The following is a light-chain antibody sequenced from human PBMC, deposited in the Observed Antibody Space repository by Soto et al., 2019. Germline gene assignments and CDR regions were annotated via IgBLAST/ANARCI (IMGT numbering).Light chain of an antibody. CDR3: SSYISSSTLV. Sequence: QSALTQPASVSGSPGQSITISCTGTSSDVGGYNFVSWYQQHPGKAPKLMIYEVSNRPSGVSNRFSGSKSGNTASLTISGLPAEDEDDYYCSSYISSSTLVFGTGTKLTVL. J-gene: IGLJ1*01. CDR2: EVS. CDR1: SSDVGGYNF. V-gene: IGLV2-14*01.